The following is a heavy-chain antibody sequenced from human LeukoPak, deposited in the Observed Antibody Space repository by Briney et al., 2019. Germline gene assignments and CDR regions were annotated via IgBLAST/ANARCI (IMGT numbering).Heavy chain of an antibody. CDR1: GGSISSHY. V-gene: IGHV4-59*11. CDR3: ARGRVMDV. J-gene: IGHJ6*04. Sequence: SETLSLTCTVSGGSISSHYWSWIRQPPGKGLEWIGYIYYSGSTNYNPSLKSRVTISVDTSKNQFSLKLSSVTAADTAVYYCARGRVMDVWGKGTTVTVSS. CDR2: IYYSGST.